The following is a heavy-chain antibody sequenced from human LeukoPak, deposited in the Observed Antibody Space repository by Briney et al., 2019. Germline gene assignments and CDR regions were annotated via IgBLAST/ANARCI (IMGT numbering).Heavy chain of an antibody. CDR3: ATYIGAIGY. CDR1: GFTFNNYV. CDR2: VSGSGDST. J-gene: IGHJ4*02. Sequence: PGGSLRLSCAASGFTFNNYVMSWVRRAPGEGLEWVSFVSGSGDSTYYADSVKGRVTISRDNTKNTLYLQMNSLRVGDTAVYYCATYIGAIGYWGQGTLVTVSS. D-gene: IGHD1-26*01. V-gene: IGHV3-23*01.